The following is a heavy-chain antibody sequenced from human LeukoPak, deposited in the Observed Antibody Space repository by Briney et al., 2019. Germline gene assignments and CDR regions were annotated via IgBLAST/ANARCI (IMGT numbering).Heavy chain of an antibody. V-gene: IGHV3-21*01. J-gene: IGHJ6*04. Sequence: GGSLRLSCAASGFTFSSYSMNWVRQAPGKGLEWVSFISSSSRYIYYADSMKGRFTISRDNAKNSLYLQMNSLRAEDTAVYYCAELGITMIGGVWGKGTTVTISS. D-gene: IGHD3-10*02. CDR2: ISSSSRYI. CDR1: GFTFSSYS. CDR3: AELGITMIGGV.